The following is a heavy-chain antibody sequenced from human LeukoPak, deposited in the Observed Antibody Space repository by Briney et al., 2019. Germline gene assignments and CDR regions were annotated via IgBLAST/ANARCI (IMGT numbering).Heavy chain of an antibody. Sequence: PGGSLRLSCAASGFTFDDYAMHWVRQAPGKGLEWVSGISWNSGSIGYADSVKGRFTISRDNAKNSLYLQMNSLRAEDTALYYCARDHRGRFDYWGQGTLVTVSS. D-gene: IGHD3-10*01. J-gene: IGHJ4*02. CDR3: ARDHRGRFDY. CDR1: GFTFDDYA. CDR2: ISWNSGSI. V-gene: IGHV3-9*01.